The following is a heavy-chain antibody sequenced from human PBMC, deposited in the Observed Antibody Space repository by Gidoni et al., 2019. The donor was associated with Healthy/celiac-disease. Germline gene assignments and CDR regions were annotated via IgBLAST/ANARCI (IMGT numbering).Heavy chain of an antibody. V-gene: IGHV3-23*04. Sequence: EVQLVESGGGLVQPGGSLRLSCAASGFTFSSYAMRWVRQAPGKGLGWVSAIRGSGGSTYYADSVKGRFTISRDNSKNTLYLQMNSLRAEDTAVYYCAKSAKPYCSGGSCYSGPSDYWGQGTLVTVSS. CDR2: IRGSGGST. CDR1: GFTFSSYA. D-gene: IGHD2-15*01. J-gene: IGHJ4*02. CDR3: AKSAKPYCSGGSCYSGPSDY.